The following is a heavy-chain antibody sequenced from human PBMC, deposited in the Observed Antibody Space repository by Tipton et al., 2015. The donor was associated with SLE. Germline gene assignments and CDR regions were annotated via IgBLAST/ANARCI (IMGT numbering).Heavy chain of an antibody. CDR3: VSENAGVFDS. CDR2: LSGSSHYI. CDR1: GFNFDVYS. D-gene: IGHD2-8*01. Sequence: SLRLSCTASGFNFDVYSINWVRQAPGGGLEWVSSLSGSSHYIFYADSVKGRFTISRDNAKNTLYLQMNSLRDDDTAVYYCVSENAGVFDSSGPGTLFTVS. V-gene: IGHV3-21*01. J-gene: IGHJ4*02.